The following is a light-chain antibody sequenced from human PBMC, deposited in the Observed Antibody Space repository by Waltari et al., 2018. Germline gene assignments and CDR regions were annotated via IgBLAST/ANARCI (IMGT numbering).Light chain of an antibody. Sequence: SALTQPDSVSGSPGQSITISCSGISSDSGGYEYVSWYQQHPGKAPKVIIYDVNNRPSGVSHRFSGSQSGSSASLTISGLQAEDEADYYCSSFTSSTTGIFGGGTKVTVL. CDR1: SSDSGGYEY. V-gene: IGLV2-14*03. J-gene: IGLJ2*01. CDR3: SSFTSSTTGI. CDR2: DVN.